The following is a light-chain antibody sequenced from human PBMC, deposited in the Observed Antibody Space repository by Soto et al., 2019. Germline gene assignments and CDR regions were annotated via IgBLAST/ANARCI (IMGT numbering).Light chain of an antibody. CDR2: GAS. V-gene: IGKV3-11*01. Sequence: EIVLTQSPANLSLSPGERATLSCRASQSVCSYLAWYQQKPGQAPRLLIYGASNRATGIPARFSGGGTGTDFPLPISSRKPQPFEVYYCQRRSNWPPIFTFGPGTKGDIK. CDR1: QSVCSY. J-gene: IGKJ3*01. CDR3: QRRSNWPPIFT.